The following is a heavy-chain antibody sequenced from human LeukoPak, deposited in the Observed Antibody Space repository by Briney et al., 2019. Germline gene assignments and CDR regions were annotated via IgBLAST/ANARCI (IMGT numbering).Heavy chain of an antibody. CDR2: IRYDGSNK. CDR3: AKEEDYGSGSYPDFDY. Sequence: PGGSLRLSCAAPGFTFSSYGMHWVRQAPGKGLGWVPFIRYDGSNKYYADSVKGRFTISRDKSKNTLYLQMNSLGAEDTAVYYCAKEEDYGSGSYPDFDYWGQGTLVTVSS. V-gene: IGHV3-30*02. D-gene: IGHD3-10*01. J-gene: IGHJ4*02. CDR1: GFTFSSYG.